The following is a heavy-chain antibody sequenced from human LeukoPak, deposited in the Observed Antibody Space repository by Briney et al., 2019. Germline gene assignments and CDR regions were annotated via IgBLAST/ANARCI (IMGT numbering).Heavy chain of an antibody. CDR1: GGSISSYY. V-gene: IGHV4-59*08. J-gene: IGHJ2*01. D-gene: IGHD6-13*01. CDR2: IYYSGST. Sequence: PSETLSLTCTVSGGSISSYYWSWVRQPPGKGLEWIGYIYYSGSTNYNPSLKSRVTISVDTSKNQFSLKLSTVTAADTAVYYCARLTPSDSSRSYWYVGLWGRGTLVTVSS. CDR3: ARLTPSDSSRSYWYVGL.